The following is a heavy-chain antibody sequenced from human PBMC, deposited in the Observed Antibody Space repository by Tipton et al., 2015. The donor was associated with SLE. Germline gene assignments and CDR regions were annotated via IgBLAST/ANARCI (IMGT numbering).Heavy chain of an antibody. Sequence: LRLSCSVSGVSISTYYWSWIRQSPGKGLEWIGFFYFSGSSQYNPSLKSRVAISADTSNNQFSLELRSVTAADTAVYHCTRVPRYNWNYIADWGQGTLVSVSS. CDR2: FYFSGSS. J-gene: IGHJ4*02. CDR3: TRVPRYNWNYIAD. D-gene: IGHD1-7*01. CDR1: GVSISTYY. V-gene: IGHV4-59*01.